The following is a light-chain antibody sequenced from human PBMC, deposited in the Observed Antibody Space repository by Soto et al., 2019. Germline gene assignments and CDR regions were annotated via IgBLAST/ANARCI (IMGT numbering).Light chain of an antibody. CDR3: CSSAGSDTFV. CDR1: SSDVGSYNL. CDR2: EGT. Sequence: QSALTQPASVSGSPGQSITISCTGTSSDVGSYNLVSWYQQFPGKAPKLMIYEGTKRPSGVSNRFSGSKSGSSASLTVSGLQAEDEADYYCCSSAGSDTFVFGIGTKLTVL. J-gene: IGLJ1*01. V-gene: IGLV2-23*01.